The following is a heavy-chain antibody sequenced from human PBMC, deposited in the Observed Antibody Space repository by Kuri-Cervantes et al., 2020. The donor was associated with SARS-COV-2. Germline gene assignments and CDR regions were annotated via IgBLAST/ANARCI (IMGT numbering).Heavy chain of an antibody. Sequence: ESLKISCTVSGGSISSYYWSWIRQPPGKGLEWIGYIYYSGSTNYNPSLKSRVTISVDTSKNQFSLKLSSVTAADTAVYYCARLTTRGHFDCWGQGTLVTVSS. CDR1: GGSISSYY. D-gene: IGHD4-11*01. J-gene: IGHJ4*02. CDR2: IYYSGST. V-gene: IGHV4-59*12. CDR3: ARLTTRGHFDC.